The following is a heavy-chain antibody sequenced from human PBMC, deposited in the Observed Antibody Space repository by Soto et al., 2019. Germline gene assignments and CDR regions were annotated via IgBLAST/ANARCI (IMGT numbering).Heavy chain of an antibody. J-gene: IGHJ4*02. CDR1: EFTFSSYG. CDR3: AKDTFYHDSSGYYDY. V-gene: IGHV3-30*18. CDR2: ISYDGGKK. Sequence: QVQLVESGGGEVQPGRSLRLSCAASEFTFSSYGIHWVRQAPGKGLEWVAVISYDGGKKNYLDSVKGRFTISRDNSKNTMYLEMNSLRAEDTAVYYCAKDTFYHDSSGYYDYWGQGTLVTVSS. D-gene: IGHD3-22*01.